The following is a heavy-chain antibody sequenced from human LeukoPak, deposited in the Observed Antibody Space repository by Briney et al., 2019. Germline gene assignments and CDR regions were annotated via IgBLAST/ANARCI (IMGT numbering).Heavy chain of an antibody. CDR1: GFTFSSYG. J-gene: IGHJ6*02. D-gene: IGHD4-17*01. CDR3: AKDGRYGDYVGYGMDV. CDR2: ISYDGSNK. Sequence: GGSLRLSCAASGFTFSSYGMHWVRQAPGKGLEWVAVISYDGSNKYYADSVKGRFTISRDNSKNTLYLQMNSLRAEDTAVYYCAKDGRYGDYVGYGMDVWGQGTTVTVSS. V-gene: IGHV3-30*18.